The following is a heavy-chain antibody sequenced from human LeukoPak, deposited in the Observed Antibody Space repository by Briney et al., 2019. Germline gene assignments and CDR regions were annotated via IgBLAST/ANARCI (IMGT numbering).Heavy chain of an antibody. CDR2: IYTSGST. CDR1: GGSISSYY. CDR3: ARDSSWYGGVMAFDI. J-gene: IGHJ3*02. D-gene: IGHD6-13*01. V-gene: IGHV4-4*07. Sequence: SETLSLTCTVSGGSISSYYWSWIRQPAGKGLEWIGRIYTSGSTNYNPSLKSRVTMSVDTSQNQFSLKLSSVTAADTAVYYCARDSSWYGGVMAFDIWGQGTMVTVSS.